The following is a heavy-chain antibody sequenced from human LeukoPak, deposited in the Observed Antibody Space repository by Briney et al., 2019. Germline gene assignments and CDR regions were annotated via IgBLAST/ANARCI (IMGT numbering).Heavy chain of an antibody. J-gene: IGHJ4*02. CDR1: GYTFTSYD. D-gene: IGHD6-19*01. CDR3: ARLTHSSGWYVPRDY. Sequence: ASVKVSCKASGYTFTSYDINWVRQATGQGLEWMGWMNPNSGNTGYAQKFQGRVTITRNTSISTAYMELSRLRSDDTAVYYCARLTHSSGWYVPRDYWGQGTLVTVSS. V-gene: IGHV1-8*03. CDR2: MNPNSGNT.